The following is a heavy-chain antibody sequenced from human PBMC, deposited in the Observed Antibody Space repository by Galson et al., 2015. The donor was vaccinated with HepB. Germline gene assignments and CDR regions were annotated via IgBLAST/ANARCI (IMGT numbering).Heavy chain of an antibody. CDR3: ARVELWFGESWFAP. Sequence: SLRLSCAASGFTFKTYAMTWVRQAPGRGLDWVSGISSGGRSTFYAASVEGRFTISRDNSKNTLYLQMNSLRDEDTALYYCARVELWFGESWFAPWGQGTPVTVSS. D-gene: IGHD3-16*02. CDR2: ISSGGRST. J-gene: IGHJ5*02. V-gene: IGHV3-23*01. CDR1: GFTFKTYA.